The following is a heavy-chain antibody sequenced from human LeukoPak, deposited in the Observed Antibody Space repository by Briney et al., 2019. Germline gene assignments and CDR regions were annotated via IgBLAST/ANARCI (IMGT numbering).Heavy chain of an antibody. Sequence: GGSLRLSCAASGFTFSSYSKNWVRQAPGKGREWVSSISSSSSYIYYADSVKGRFTISRDNAKNSLYLQMNSLRAEDTAVYYCARVDCSSTSCSSDAFDIWGQGTMDTVSS. CDR1: GFTFSSYS. CDR2: ISSSSSYI. CDR3: ARVDCSSTSCSSDAFDI. V-gene: IGHV3-21*01. J-gene: IGHJ3*02. D-gene: IGHD2-2*01.